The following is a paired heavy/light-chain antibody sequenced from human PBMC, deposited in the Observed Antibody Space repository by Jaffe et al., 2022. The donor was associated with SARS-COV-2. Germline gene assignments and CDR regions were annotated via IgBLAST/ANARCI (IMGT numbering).Light chain of an antibody. J-gene: IGKJ2*01. CDR2: AAS. Sequence: DIQMTQSPSSLSASVGDRVTITCRASQSISNYLNWYQQKLGKAPKLLIYAASGLQSGVPSRFSGSGSGTDFTLTISSLQPEDFATYYCQQSYSTSYTFGQGTKLEIK. V-gene: IGKV1-39*01. CDR3: QQSYSTSYT. CDR1: QSISNY.
Heavy chain of an antibody. V-gene: IGHV3-30*18. J-gene: IGHJ4*02. Sequence: QVQLVESGGGVVQPGRSLRLSCAASGFTFNSYGMHWVRQAPGKGLEWVALISYDGSNKYYADSVKGRFTISRDNSKNTLFLQMDSLRVEDTAVYYCAKRRTYGDHGALDHWGQGTLVTVSS. CDR1: GFTFNSYG. CDR3: AKRRTYGDHGALDH. D-gene: IGHD4-17*01. CDR2: ISYDGSNK.